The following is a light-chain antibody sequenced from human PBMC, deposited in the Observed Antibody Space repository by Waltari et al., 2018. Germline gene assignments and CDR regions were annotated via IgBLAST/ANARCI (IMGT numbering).Light chain of an antibody. J-gene: IGKJ2*01. V-gene: IGKV4-1*01. CDR2: WAS. CDR3: QQYYSIPYT. Sequence: DIVMTQSPDFLAVSLGERATINCKSIQNILYSSNSKNYLAWYQHKPGQPPKLLIYWASTRESGVPDRFSGSGSETDFTLTISSLQAEDVAVYYCQQYYSIPYTFGQGTKLDI. CDR1: QNILYSSNSKNY.